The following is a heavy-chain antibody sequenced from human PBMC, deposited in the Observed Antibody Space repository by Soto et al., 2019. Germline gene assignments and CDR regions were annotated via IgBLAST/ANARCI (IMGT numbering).Heavy chain of an antibody. D-gene: IGHD2-2*02. J-gene: IGHJ4*02. CDR2: IYYSGST. CDR3: ARVIDPVGYFSSTSCYRVTGYFDY. Sequence: SETLSLTCTVSGGSISSYYWSWIRQPPGKGLEWIGYIYYSGSTNYNPSRKSRVTISVDTSKNQFSLKLSSVTAADTAVYYCARVIDPVGYFSSTSCYRVTGYFDYWGQGTLVTVSS. V-gene: IGHV4-59*01. CDR1: GGSISSYY.